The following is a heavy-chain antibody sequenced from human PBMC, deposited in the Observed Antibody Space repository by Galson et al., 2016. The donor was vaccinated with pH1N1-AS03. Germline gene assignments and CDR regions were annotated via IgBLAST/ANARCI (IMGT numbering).Heavy chain of an antibody. J-gene: IGHJ4*02. V-gene: IGHV3-48*01. CDR1: GFTFSYYR. Sequence: SLRLSCAASGFTFSYYRMNWVRQAPGKGLEWVSYISSRGDSIYYADSVKGRFAISRDSSKTLVYLQMNSLRSEDTGVYYCVRDSNAWSFDYWGQGALVTVSS. D-gene: IGHD2-2*01. CDR2: ISSRGDSI. CDR3: VRDSNAWSFDY.